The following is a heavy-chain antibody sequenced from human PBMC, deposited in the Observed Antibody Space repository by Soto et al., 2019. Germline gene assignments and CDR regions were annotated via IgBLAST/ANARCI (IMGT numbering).Heavy chain of an antibody. V-gene: IGHV3-33*01. CDR2: IWYDGSNK. CDR3: AADGLGSTIDY. D-gene: IGHD1-26*01. Sequence: QVQLVESGGGVVQPGRSLRLSCAASGFTFSSYGMHWVRQAPGKGLEWVAVIWYDGSNKFHEDSVKGRFTISRDNSKNPLYLQMDGLRAEDRAVYYCAADGLGSTIDYWAQGPVVTVSS. CDR1: GFTFSSYG. J-gene: IGHJ4*02.